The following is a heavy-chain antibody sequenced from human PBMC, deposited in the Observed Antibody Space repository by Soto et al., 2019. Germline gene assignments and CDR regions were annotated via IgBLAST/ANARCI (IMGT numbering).Heavy chain of an antibody. D-gene: IGHD2-15*01. Sequence: PSETLSLTCAVYGGSFSGYYWSWIRQPPGKGLEWIGEINHSGSTNYNPSLKSRVTISVDTSKNQFSLKLSSVTAADTAVYYCARGPPPCCGGTCYSVKLHPSWGQGTTVTVS. CDR3: ARGPPPCCGGTCYSVKLHPS. J-gene: IGHJ6*02. CDR2: INHSGST. CDR1: GGSFSGYY. V-gene: IGHV4-34*01.